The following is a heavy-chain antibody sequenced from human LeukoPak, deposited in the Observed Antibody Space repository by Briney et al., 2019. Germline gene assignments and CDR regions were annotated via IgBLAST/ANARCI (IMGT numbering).Heavy chain of an antibody. CDR3: AKDRDSGSYYDY. J-gene: IGHJ4*02. CDR2: IRYDGSNK. D-gene: IGHD1-26*01. CDR1: GFTFSSYG. V-gene: IGHV3-30*02. Sequence: PGGSLRLSCAASGFTFSSYGMHWVRQAPGKGLEGVAFIRYDGSNKYYADSVKGRFTISRDNSKNTLYLQMNSLRAEDTAVYYCAKDRDSGSYYDYWGQGTLVTVSS.